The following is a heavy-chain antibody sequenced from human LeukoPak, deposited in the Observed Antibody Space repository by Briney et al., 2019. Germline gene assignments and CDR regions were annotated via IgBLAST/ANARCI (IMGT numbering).Heavy chain of an antibody. D-gene: IGHD2-15*01. CDR1: GFTFSSYA. Sequence: PGGSLRLSCAASGFTFSSYAMHWVRQAPGKGLEWVAVISYDGSNKYYADSVKGRFTISRDNAKDTLYLQMNSLRSEDTAVYYCGRGYSTTPPDYWGQGTLVTVPS. V-gene: IGHV3-30*04. J-gene: IGHJ4*02. CDR2: ISYDGSNK. CDR3: GRGYSTTPPDY.